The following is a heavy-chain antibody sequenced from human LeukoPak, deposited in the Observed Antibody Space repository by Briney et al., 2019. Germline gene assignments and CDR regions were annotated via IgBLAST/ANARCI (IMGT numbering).Heavy chain of an antibody. CDR1: GFTLSTFD. J-gene: IGHJ5*02. V-gene: IGHV3-21*06. CDR3: ARADCSGSTCYLRHSWFGP. D-gene: IGHD2-2*01. CDR2: TSTSSRYI. Sequence: GGSLRLSCAASGFTLSTFDMNWVRQAPGKGLEWVGSTSTSSRYIYYRYSVKGRFTISRDDAKNSLYLQMNSLTVEDTAVYYCARADCSGSTCYLRHSWFGPWGQGTLVTVSS.